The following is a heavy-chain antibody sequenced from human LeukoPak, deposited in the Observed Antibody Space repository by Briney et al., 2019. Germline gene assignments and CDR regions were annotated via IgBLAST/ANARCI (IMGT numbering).Heavy chain of an antibody. J-gene: IGHJ6*02. CDR1: GFTFSSYW. CDR3: ARERRNTPMDV. Sequence: GGSLRLSCAASGFTFSSYWMHWVRQAPGKGLVWVSRINSDGSSTTYADSVEGRFTISRDNAKNTLYLQMNSLRAEDTALYYCARERRNTPMDVWGQGTTVTVSS. D-gene: IGHD5-18*01. CDR2: INSDGSST. V-gene: IGHV3-74*01.